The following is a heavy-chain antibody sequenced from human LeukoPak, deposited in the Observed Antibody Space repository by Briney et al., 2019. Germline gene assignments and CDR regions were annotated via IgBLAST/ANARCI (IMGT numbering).Heavy chain of an antibody. V-gene: IGHV4-30-4*01. D-gene: IGHD5-12*01. Sequence: SQTLSLTCTVSGGSISSGDYYWSWIRQPPGKGLEWVGYIYYSGSTYYNPSLKRRVTISVDTSKNQFSLKLSSVTAADTAVYYCATNQGYSGYGSYWYFDLWGRGTLVTVSS. J-gene: IGHJ2*01. CDR1: GGSISSGDYY. CDR3: ATNQGYSGYGSYWYFDL. CDR2: IYYSGST.